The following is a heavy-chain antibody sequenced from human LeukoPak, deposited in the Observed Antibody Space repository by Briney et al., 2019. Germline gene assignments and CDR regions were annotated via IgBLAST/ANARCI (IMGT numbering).Heavy chain of an antibody. CDR2: IIPIFGTA. CDR1: GGTFSSYA. CDR3: ARTLYYYDSSGYPDAFDI. D-gene: IGHD3-22*01. V-gene: IGHV1-69*05. J-gene: IGHJ3*02. Sequence: ASVKVSCKASGGTFSSYAISWVRQAPGQGLEWMGGIIPIFGTANYAQKFQGRVTITTDESTSTAYMELSSLRSEDTGVYYCARTLYYYDSSGYPDAFDIWGQGTMVTVSS.